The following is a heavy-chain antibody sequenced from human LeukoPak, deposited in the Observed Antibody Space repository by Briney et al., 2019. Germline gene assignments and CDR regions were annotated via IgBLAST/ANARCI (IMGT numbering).Heavy chain of an antibody. D-gene: IGHD1-26*01. CDR1: GGTFSSYA. Sequence: SVKVSCKASGGTFSSYAISWVRQAPGQGLEWMGGIIPIFGTANYAQKFQGRVTITTDESTSTAYMELSSLRSEDTAVYYCAHLAKHSGSRAYYMDVWGKGTTVTVSS. V-gene: IGHV1-69*05. CDR2: IIPIFGTA. J-gene: IGHJ6*03. CDR3: AHLAKHSGSRAYYMDV.